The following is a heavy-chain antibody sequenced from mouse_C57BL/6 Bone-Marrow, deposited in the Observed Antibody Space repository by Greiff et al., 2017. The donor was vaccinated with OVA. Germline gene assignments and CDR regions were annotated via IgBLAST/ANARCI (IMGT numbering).Heavy chain of an antibody. Sequence: QVQLQQSGAELARPGASVKLSCKASGYTFTSYGISWVKQRTGQGLEWIGEIYPRSGNTYYNEKFKGKATLTADKSSSTAYMELRSLTSEDSAVYFCAREPIYYGHCDVCGWGNTVTVSA. CDR2: IYPRSGNT. J-gene: IGHJ1*01. V-gene: IGHV1-81*01. CDR3: AREPIYYGHCDV. D-gene: IGHD2-1*01. CDR1: GYTFTSYG.